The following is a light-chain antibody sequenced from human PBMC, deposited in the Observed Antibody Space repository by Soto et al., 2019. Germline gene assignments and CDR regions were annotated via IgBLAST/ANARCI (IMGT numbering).Light chain of an antibody. CDR3: QQRHMWPIT. J-gene: IGKJ5*01. Sequence: VLTRSPVTLSLSPGERATLSCRASQSFRGLLAWYQQKPGQAPRLLIYDAYNRATGIPPRFSGSGSGTDFTLTISSLEPEDSAVYSCQQRHMWPITFGQGTRLEI. CDR2: DAY. V-gene: IGKV3-11*01. CDR1: QSFRGL.